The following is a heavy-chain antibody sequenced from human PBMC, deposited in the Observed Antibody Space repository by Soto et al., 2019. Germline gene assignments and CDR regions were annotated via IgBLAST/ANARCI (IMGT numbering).Heavy chain of an antibody. V-gene: IGHV4-31*03. CDR3: AGAVSDFDVRRYRTSYFDQ. CDR2: IDNTGSA. Sequence: TVSGASVSTGVYYWTWIRQHPGKGLEWIGYIDNTGSAYYNPSLTGRVDISVDTSKNQLSLNLQSLTAADTAFYYCAGAVSDFDVRRYRTSYFDQWGQGILVTVYS. D-gene: IGHD3-10*02. CDR1: GASVSTGVYY. J-gene: IGHJ4*02.